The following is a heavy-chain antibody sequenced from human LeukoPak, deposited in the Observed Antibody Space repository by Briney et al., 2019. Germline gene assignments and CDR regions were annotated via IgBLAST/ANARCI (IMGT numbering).Heavy chain of an antibody. CDR1: GYTFTGYY. CDR3: ARASSGWYFLDY. V-gene: IGHV1-2*06. J-gene: IGHJ4*02. D-gene: IGHD6-19*01. Sequence: GASVKVSCKASGYTFTGYYMHWVRQAPGQGLEWMGRINPNSGGTNYAQKFQGRVTMTRDTSISTAYMELSRLRSDDTAVYYGARASSGWYFLDYWGEGTLVTVSS. CDR2: INPNSGGT.